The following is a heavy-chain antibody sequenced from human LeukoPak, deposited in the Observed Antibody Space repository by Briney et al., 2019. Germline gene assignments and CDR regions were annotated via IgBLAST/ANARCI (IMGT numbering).Heavy chain of an antibody. CDR2: INPTSGGT. Sequence: ASVKVSCKASGYTLTGYYMHWVRQAPGHGLEWMGWINPTSGGTNYAQKFQGRVTMTRDTSISTAYMELSRLRSDDTAVYYCARQYYYYYYYMDVWGKGTTVTVSS. V-gene: IGHV1-2*02. J-gene: IGHJ6*03. CDR1: GYTLTGYY. CDR3: ARQYYYYYYYMDV.